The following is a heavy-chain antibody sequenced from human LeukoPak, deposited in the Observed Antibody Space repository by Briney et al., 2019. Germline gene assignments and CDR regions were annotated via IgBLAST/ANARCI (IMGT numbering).Heavy chain of an antibody. CDR2: IIPIFGTA. Sequence: GASVKVSCKASGGTFSSYAISWVRQAPGQGLEWMGGIIPIFGTANYAQKFQGRVTITADKSTSTAYMELSSLRSEDTAVYYCARTVSAIPPKYYFDYWGQGTLVTVSS. J-gene: IGHJ4*02. V-gene: IGHV1-69*06. D-gene: IGHD2-2*02. CDR3: ARTVSAIPPKYYFDY. CDR1: GGTFSSYA.